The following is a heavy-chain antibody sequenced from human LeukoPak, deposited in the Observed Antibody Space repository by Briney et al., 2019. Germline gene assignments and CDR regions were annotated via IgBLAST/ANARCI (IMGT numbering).Heavy chain of an antibody. D-gene: IGHD1-14*01. Sequence: GVSLRLPCAAPGFTFSTYGLNWVRQAPGKGLAWVSCISSGSDSIHYADSLKGRLTVSRDNAKITLFLQMNSLRDEDTAVYYCARAEALLSYLYWGQGTLVTVSS. V-gene: IGHV3-48*02. CDR2: ISSGSDSI. CDR1: GFTFSTYG. CDR3: ARAEALLSYLY. J-gene: IGHJ4*02.